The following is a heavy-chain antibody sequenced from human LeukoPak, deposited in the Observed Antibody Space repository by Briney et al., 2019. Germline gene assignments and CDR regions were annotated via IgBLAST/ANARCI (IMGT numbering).Heavy chain of an antibody. V-gene: IGHV4-34*01. CDR2: INHSGST. D-gene: IGHD3-10*01. J-gene: IGHJ4*02. Sequence: SETLSLACAVYGGSFSGYYWSWIRQPPGKGLEWIGEINHSGSTNYNPSLKSRVTLSVDTSKNQFSLKLSSVTAADTAVYYCARGFSSGSTYYFDYWGQGTLVTVSS. CDR1: GGSFSGYY. CDR3: ARGFSSGSTYYFDY.